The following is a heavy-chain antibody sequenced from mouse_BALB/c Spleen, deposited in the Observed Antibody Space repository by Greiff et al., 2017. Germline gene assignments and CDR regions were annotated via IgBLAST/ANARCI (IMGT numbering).Heavy chain of an antibody. Sequence: EVQLQQSGAELVRPGASVKMSCKASGYTFTSYWMHWVKQRPGQGLEWIGAIYPGNSDTSYNQKFKGKAKLTAVTSTSTAYMELSSLTNEDSAVYYCTRSYYYGSRNYAMDYWGQGTSVTVSS. CDR2: IYPGNSDT. V-gene: IGHV1-5*01. CDR3: TRSYYYGSRNYAMDY. J-gene: IGHJ4*01. D-gene: IGHD1-1*01. CDR1: GYTFTSYW.